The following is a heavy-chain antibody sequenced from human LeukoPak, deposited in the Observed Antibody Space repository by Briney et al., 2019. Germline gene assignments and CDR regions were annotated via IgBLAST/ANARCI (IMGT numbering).Heavy chain of an antibody. Sequence: SETLSLTCTVSGGSVSSYYWSWIRQPPGKGLEGIGYIYTSGSTNYNPALKSRVTISVDTSKNQFSLKLSSVTAADTAVYYCARHTTYYYDSPLFDYWGQGTLVTVSS. CDR1: GGSVSSYY. V-gene: IGHV4-4*09. J-gene: IGHJ4*02. CDR2: IYTSGST. D-gene: IGHD3-22*01. CDR3: ARHTTYYYDSPLFDY.